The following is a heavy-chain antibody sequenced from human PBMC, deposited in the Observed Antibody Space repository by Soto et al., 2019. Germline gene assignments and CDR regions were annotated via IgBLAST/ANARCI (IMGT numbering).Heavy chain of an antibody. D-gene: IGHD6-6*01. J-gene: IGHJ6*03. V-gene: IGHV3-11*01. CDR2: ISSSGSTI. Sequence: QVQLVESGGGLVKPGGSLRLSCAASGFTFSDYYMSWLRQAPGKGLEWVSYISSSGSTIYYADSVKGRFTISRDNAKNSLYLQMHSLRAEDTAVYYCARDNTVDGSRSFSFVHYYYYYMDVWGKGTTVTVSS. CDR3: ARDNTVDGSRSFSFVHYYYYYMDV. CDR1: GFTFSDYY.